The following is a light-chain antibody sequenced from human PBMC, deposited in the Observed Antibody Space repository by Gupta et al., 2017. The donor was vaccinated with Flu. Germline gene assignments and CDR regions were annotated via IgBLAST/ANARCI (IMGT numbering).Light chain of an antibody. Sequence: QSVLTQPPSVSAAPGQKVTISCSGSSSNIGNNYISWYQQLPGTAPKLLIYDYSKRPSGIPDRFSGSKSGTSATLDITGLQTGDEADYYCGTWDTSLSDWVFGGGTKLTVL. J-gene: IGLJ3*02. V-gene: IGLV1-51*01. CDR1: SSNIGNNY. CDR3: GTWDTSLSDWV. CDR2: DYS.